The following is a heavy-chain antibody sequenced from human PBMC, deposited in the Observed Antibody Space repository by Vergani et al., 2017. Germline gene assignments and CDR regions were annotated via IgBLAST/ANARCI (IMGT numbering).Heavy chain of an antibody. CDR2: ISSRSTYT. V-gene: IGHV3-21*01. J-gene: IGHJ4*02. CDR3: ARGYKYENSGYYYYLPDY. Sequence: EVQLVESGGGLVKPGGSLRLSCAASGFTFSSYSMNWVRQAPGKGLEWVSSISSRSTYTYYADSVKGRFTISRDNAKSSLYLQMNSLRADDTAVYYCARGYKYENSGYYYYLPDYWGQGTLVTVSS. D-gene: IGHD3-22*01. CDR1: GFTFSSYS.